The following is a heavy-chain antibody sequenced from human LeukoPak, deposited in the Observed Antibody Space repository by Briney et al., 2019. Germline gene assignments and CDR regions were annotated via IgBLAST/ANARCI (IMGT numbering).Heavy chain of an antibody. J-gene: IGHJ4*02. CDR2: ISAYNGNT. D-gene: IGHD3-3*01. V-gene: IGHV1-18*01. CDR3: ATLWSGYYTVGGKFDY. Sequence: ASVKVSCKASGYTFTSYGISWVRQAPGQGLEWMGWISAYNGNTNYAQKLQGRVTMTTDTSTSTAYMELRSLRSDDTAVYYCATLWSGYYTVGGKFDYWGQGTLVTVSS. CDR1: GYTFTSYG.